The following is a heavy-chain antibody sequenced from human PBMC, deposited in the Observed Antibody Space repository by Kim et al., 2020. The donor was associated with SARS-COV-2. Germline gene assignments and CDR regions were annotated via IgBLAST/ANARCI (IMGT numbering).Heavy chain of an antibody. V-gene: IGHV3-53*01. Sequence: VKGRFTISRDNSKNTLYLQRNSLRAEDTAVYYCARDALEGYYYYYYMDVWGKGTTVTVSS. CDR3: ARDALEGYYYYYYMDV. J-gene: IGHJ6*03. D-gene: IGHD3-3*01.